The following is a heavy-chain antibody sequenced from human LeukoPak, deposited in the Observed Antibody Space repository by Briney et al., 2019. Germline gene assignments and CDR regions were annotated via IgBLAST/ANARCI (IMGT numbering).Heavy chain of an antibody. CDR1: GYTFTSYD. CDR2: MNPNSGDT. V-gene: IGHV1-8*01. Sequence: ASVKVSCKASGYTFTSYDINWLRQASGQGLEWMGWMNPNSGDTGYAQKFQGWVTMTRDTSISTAYMELSRLRSDDTAVYYCARDPGYCSSTSCYGLSDWGQGTLVTVSS. D-gene: IGHD2-2*01. J-gene: IGHJ4*02. CDR3: ARDPGYCSSTSCYGLSD.